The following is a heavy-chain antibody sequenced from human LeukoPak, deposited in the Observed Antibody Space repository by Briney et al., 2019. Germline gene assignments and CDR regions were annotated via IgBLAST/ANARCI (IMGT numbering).Heavy chain of an antibody. CDR3: ARNERYSSGWYPSGYYYMDV. V-gene: IGHV1-2*02. D-gene: IGHD6-19*01. CDR1: GYTFTGYY. J-gene: IGHJ6*03. CDR2: INPNSGGT. Sequence: ASVKVSCKASGYTFTGYYMHWVRQAPGQGLEWMGWINPNSGGTNYAQKFQGRVTMTRDTSISTAYMELSRRRSDDTAVYYCARNERYSSGWYPSGYYYMDVWGKGTTVTVSS.